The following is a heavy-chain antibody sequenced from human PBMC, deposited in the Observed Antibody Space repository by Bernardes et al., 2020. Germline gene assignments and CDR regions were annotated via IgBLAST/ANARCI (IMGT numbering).Heavy chain of an antibody. V-gene: IGHV4-59*01. J-gene: IGHJ4*02. CDR2: MYDSGNT. CDR1: GGSMSGYY. D-gene: IGHD5-18*01. CDR3: ARVPGYSYGFGYFDY. Sequence: SETLSLTCTVSGGSMSGYYWSWIRQFPGKGLEWIVYMYDSGNTNYNPSLKSRVTVSLDTSKNQFSLTLKSVTAADTAVYYCARVPGYSYGFGYFDYWGQGTLVTVSS.